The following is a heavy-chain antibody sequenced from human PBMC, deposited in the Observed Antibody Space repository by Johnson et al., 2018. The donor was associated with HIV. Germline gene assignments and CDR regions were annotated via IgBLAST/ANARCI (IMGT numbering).Heavy chain of an antibody. V-gene: IGHV3-20*04. CDR2: INWNGGDT. CDR1: GFNFDDHG. D-gene: IGHD1-26*01. Sequence: MMLVESGGAVVRPGGSLRLSCAASGFNFDDHGMSWVRQAPGKGLEWVSGINWNGGDTGYADSVKGRFTISRDNAKNSLYLQMNSLRAEDTALYYCARDRALGWELLGAFDIWGQGTMVTVSS. CDR3: ARDRALGWELLGAFDI. J-gene: IGHJ3*02.